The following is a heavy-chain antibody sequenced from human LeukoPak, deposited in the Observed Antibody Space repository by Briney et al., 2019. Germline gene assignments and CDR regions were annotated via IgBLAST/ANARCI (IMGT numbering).Heavy chain of an antibody. V-gene: IGHV4-34*01. J-gene: IGHJ4*02. D-gene: IGHD3-22*01. CDR3: ARARPVVVITPRAMSRFDY. Sequence: SETLSLTCAVYGGSFSGYYWCCFRQPPRKGLQRIGEINHSGSTNYNPSPKSRVTISVDTSKNQFSLKLSSVPAADTAVYYCARARPVVVITPRAMSRFDYWGQGTLVTVSS. CDR1: GGSFSGYY. CDR2: INHSGST.